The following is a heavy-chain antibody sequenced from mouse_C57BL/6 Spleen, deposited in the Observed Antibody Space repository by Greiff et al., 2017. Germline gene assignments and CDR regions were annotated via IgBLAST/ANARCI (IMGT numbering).Heavy chain of an antibody. J-gene: IGHJ2*01. CDR1: GYTFTSYW. Sequence: QVQLQQSGAELVKPGASVKLSCKASGYTFTSYWMQWVKQRPGQGLEWIGEIDPSDSYTNYNQKFKGKATLTVDTSSSTAYMQLSSLTSEDSAVYYCARRGYGKGKLIFDDWGQGTTLTVSS. CDR3: ARRGYGKGKLIFDD. CDR2: IDPSDSYT. V-gene: IGHV1-50*01. D-gene: IGHD2-10*02.